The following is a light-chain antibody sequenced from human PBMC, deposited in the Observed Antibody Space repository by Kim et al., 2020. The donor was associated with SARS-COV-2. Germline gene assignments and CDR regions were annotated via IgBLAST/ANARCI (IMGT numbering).Light chain of an antibody. CDR1: STNVGGYDF. Sequence: QSALTQPASVSGTLGQSITISCTGTSTNVGGYDFFSWHQQYPGKAPKLMYYEVSKWPSGASNRSSGTKSSNASSLTISGLQAEDEADYYCASYTIMSTYVFGTGTKVTVL. J-gene: IGLJ1*01. V-gene: IGLV2-14*03. CDR2: EVS. CDR3: ASYTIMSTYV.